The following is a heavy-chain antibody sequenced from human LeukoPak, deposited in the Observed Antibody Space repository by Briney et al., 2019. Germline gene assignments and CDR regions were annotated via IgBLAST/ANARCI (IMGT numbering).Heavy chain of an antibody. CDR3: ARDSTGSMGAFDY. CDR1: GYSFSSYW. Sequence: GESLKISCKGSGYSFSSYWIGWVRQMPGKGLEWMGIIYSGDSDTRYSPSFQGQVTISADKSISTAYLQWSSLKASDTAMYYCARDSTGSMGAFDYWGQGTLVTVSS. D-gene: IGHD6-19*01. V-gene: IGHV5-51*01. J-gene: IGHJ4*02. CDR2: IYSGDSDT.